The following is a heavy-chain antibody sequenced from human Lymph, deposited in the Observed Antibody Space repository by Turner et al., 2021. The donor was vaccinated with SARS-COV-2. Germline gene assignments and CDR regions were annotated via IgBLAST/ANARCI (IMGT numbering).Heavy chain of an antibody. CDR2: FDPEDGET. CDR1: GYTLTELS. D-gene: IGHD1-1*01. CDR3: ATLKSNWKILTGRYYFDF. V-gene: IGHV1-24*01. Sequence: QVQLVQSGAAVTQPGASVKVSCKVSGYTLTELSIHWVRQAPGKGLEWMGGFDPEDGETIYAQKFQGRVTMTEDTSTDTAYMELSSLRSEDTAVYYCATLKSNWKILTGRYYFDFWGQGTLVTVSS. J-gene: IGHJ4*02.